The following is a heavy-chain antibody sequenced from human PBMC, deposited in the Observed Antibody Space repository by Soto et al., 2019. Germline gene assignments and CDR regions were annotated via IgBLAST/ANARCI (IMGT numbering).Heavy chain of an antibody. CDR2: IIPIFGTA. J-gene: IGHJ6*02. CDR1: GGTFRNYA. V-gene: IGHV1-69*12. Sequence: QVQLVQSGAEVKKPGSSVKVSCKASGGTFRNYAISWVRQAPGQGLEWMGGIIPIFGTASYAQRFQGRGIITADDSTSTAYMELSSLRSEDTAVYYCAREGVDTALVYGMDVWGQGTTVTVSS. D-gene: IGHD5-18*01. CDR3: AREGVDTALVYGMDV.